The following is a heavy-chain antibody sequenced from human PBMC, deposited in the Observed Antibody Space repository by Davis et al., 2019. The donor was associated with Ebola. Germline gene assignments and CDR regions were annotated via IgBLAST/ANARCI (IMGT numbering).Heavy chain of an antibody. CDR1: GGSISSYY. D-gene: IGHD2-8*01. V-gene: IGHV4-59*01. Sequence: MPSETLSLTCTVSGGSISSYYWSWIRQLPGKGLEWIGYIYYSGSTNYDPSLKSRVTISVDTSKNQFSLKLSSVTAADTAVYYCARGRLYLGVWGKGTTVTVSS. CDR2: IYYSGST. J-gene: IGHJ6*04. CDR3: ARGRLYLGV.